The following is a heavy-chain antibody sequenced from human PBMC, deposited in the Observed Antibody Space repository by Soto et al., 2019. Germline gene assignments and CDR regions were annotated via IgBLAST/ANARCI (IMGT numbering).Heavy chain of an antibody. CDR3: ARDQGGVLWFGD. D-gene: IGHD3-10*01. CDR1: GFTFSSYA. Sequence: EVQLVESGGGLIKPGGSLRLSCAASGFTFSSYAMHWVRQAPGKGLEYVSAISSNGGSTYYANSVKGRFTISRDNSKNTLYLQMGSLRAEDMAVYYCARDQGGVLWFGDWGQGTLVTVSS. J-gene: IGHJ4*02. V-gene: IGHV3-64*01. CDR2: ISSNGGST.